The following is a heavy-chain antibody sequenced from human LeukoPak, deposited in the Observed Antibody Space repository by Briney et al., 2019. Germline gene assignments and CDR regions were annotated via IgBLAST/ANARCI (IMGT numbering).Heavy chain of an antibody. CDR3: ARARLTIFGVVIDY. J-gene: IGHJ4*02. CDR2: IYTSGST. V-gene: IGHV4-4*07. Sequence: SETLSLTCTVFGGSISSYYWSWIRQPAGKGLEWIGRIYTSGSTNYNPSLKSRVTMSVDTSKNQFSLKLSSVTAADTAVYYRARARLTIFGVVIDYWGQGTLVTVSS. D-gene: IGHD3-3*01. CDR1: GGSISSYY.